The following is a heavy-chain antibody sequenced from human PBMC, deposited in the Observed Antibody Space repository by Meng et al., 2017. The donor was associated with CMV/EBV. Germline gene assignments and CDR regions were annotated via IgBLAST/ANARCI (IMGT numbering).Heavy chain of an antibody. CDR2: IYYSGST. Sequence: LQEAGSGVGKTSEAVSRTCTVSGGSSSSSSYYWGWIRKPPGKGLEWIGSIYYSGSTYDNPSLKSRVTISVGTSKNQFSLKLSSVTAADTAVYYCARDPSLRWIDYWGQGTLVTVSS. J-gene: IGHJ4*02. D-gene: IGHD4-23*01. V-gene: IGHV4-39*07. CDR3: ARDPSLRWIDY. CDR1: GGSSSSSSYY.